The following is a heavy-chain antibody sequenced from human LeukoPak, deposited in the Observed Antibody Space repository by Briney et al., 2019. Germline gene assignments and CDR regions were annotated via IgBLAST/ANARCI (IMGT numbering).Heavy chain of an antibody. J-gene: IGHJ4*02. CDR3: EGWERPFDY. CDR1: GFTFSSYG. V-gene: IGHV3-33*08. D-gene: IGHD1-26*01. Sequence: GRSLRLSCAASGFTFSSYGMHWVRQAPGKGLEWVAFIQFDGSNKYYADAVKGRFTISKDNSRNTLYLQMNSLRAEDTAVYYCEGWERPFDYWGQGTLVTVSS. CDR2: IQFDGSNK.